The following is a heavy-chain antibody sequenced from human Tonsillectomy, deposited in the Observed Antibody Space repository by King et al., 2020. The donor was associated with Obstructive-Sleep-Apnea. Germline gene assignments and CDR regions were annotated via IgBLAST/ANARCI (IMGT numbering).Heavy chain of an antibody. Sequence: VQLQESGGGLVQPGGSLRLSCAASGFTFRSHAMTWVRQAPGKGLEWVSTIAAGGTSTFYADSVKGRFTISRDNSKNTICLQMKSLRAEDTGIYYCAKVAIAPRDWGHGAPVTVSS. J-gene: IGHJ4*03. CDR2: IAAGGTST. CDR3: AKVAIAPRD. D-gene: IGHD6-6*01. V-gene: IGHV3-23*01. CDR1: GFTFRSHA.